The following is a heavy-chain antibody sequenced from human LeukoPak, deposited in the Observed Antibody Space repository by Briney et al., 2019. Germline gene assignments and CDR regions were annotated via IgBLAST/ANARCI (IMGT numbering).Heavy chain of an antibody. D-gene: IGHD3-9*01. CDR3: ARDSPYYDTPNPRY. J-gene: IGHJ4*02. CDR1: GYTFTSYG. V-gene: IGHV1-18*01. Sequence: GASVKVSCKASGYTFTSYGISWVRQAPGQGLEWMGWISAYNGNTNYAQKLQGRVTMTTDTSTSTAYMELRSLRSDDTSVYYCARDSPYYDTPNPRYWGQGTLVTVSS. CDR2: ISAYNGNT.